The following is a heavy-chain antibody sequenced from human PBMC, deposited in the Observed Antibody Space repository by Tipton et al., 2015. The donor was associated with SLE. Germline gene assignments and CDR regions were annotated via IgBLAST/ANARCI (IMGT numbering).Heavy chain of an antibody. CDR3: ARGVTDYYYYMDV. CDR2: ISNGGVST. D-gene: IGHD4-23*01. J-gene: IGHJ6*03. CDR1: GFTFSSYD. Sequence: SLRLSCAASGFTFSSYDMSWVRQAPGKGLEWVSAISNGGVSTYYADSVKGRFTISRDNSKNTLYLQMNSLRAEDTAVYYCARGVTDYYYYMDVWGKGTTVTVSS. V-gene: IGHV3-23*01.